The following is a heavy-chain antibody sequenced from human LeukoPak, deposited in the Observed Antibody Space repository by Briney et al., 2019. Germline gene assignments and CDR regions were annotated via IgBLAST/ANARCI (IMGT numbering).Heavy chain of an antibody. D-gene: IGHD1-26*01. V-gene: IGHV4-39*07. Sequence: SETLSLTCTVSGGSISSSSYYWGWIRQPPGKGLEWIGSIYYSGSTYYNPSLKSRVTISVDTSKNQFSLKLSSVTAADTAVYYCARDRRQLELRGDFDYWGQGTLVTVSS. CDR2: IYYSGST. J-gene: IGHJ4*02. CDR3: ARDRRQLELRGDFDY. CDR1: GGSISSSSYY.